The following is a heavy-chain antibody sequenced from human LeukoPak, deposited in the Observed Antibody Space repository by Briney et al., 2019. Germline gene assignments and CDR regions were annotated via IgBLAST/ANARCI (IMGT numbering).Heavy chain of an antibody. Sequence: PGRSLRLSCAASGFTFSACTMLWVRLAPGKGLEWVAVIWYDGTNKYYADSVKGRFTISRDNSKNTLYLQMNSLTAEDTAVYYCARAPRGWNDPNYIDYWGQGTLVTVSS. D-gene: IGHD1-1*01. CDR2: IWYDGTNK. CDR1: GFTFSACT. V-gene: IGHV3-33*01. CDR3: ARAPRGWNDPNYIDY. J-gene: IGHJ4*02.